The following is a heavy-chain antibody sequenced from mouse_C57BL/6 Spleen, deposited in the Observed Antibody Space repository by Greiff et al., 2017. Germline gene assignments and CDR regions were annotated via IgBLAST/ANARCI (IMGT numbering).Heavy chain of an antibody. CDR3: ARKRRGGSSSDY. CDR1: GYTFTSYW. V-gene: IGHV1-55*01. Sequence: QVQLQQPGAELVKPGASVKMSCKASGYTFTSYWITWVKQRPGQGLEWIGDIYPGSGSTNYNEKFKSKATLTVDTSSSTAYMQLSSLTSEDSAVYYCARKRRGGSSSDYWGQGTTLTVSS. CDR2: IYPGSGST. J-gene: IGHJ2*01. D-gene: IGHD1-1*01.